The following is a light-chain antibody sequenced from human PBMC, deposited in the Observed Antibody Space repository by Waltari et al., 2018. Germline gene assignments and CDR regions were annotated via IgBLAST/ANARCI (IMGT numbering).Light chain of an antibody. CDR2: KAS. J-gene: IGKJ1*01. CDR1: QTMSNW. Sequence: IQMTQSPSTLSASVGDTVTIPCRASQTMSNWLAWYQQKPGKAPKVLIYKASNLQSGVPSRFSGSVSGTEFTLTISSLQPDDFATYYCQHFSTYSTFGQGTKVEIK. V-gene: IGKV1-5*03. CDR3: QHFSTYST.